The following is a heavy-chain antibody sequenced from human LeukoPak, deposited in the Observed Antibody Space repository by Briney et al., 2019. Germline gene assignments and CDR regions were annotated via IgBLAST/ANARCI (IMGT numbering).Heavy chain of an antibody. D-gene: IGHD6-19*01. CDR2: IIPIFGTA. CDR3: ARDQEQWMVLGY. J-gene: IGHJ4*02. Sequence: SVKVSCKASGGTFSSYAISWVRQAPGQGLEWMGGIIPIFGTANYAQKFQGRVTITADESTSTAYMELSSLRSEDTAVYYCARDQEQWMVLGYWGQGTLVTVSS. V-gene: IGHV1-69*13. CDR1: GGTFSSYA.